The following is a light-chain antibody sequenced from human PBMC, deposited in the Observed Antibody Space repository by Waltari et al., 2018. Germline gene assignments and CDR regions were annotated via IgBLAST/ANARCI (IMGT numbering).Light chain of an antibody. CDR2: EVS. Sequence: QSALTQPPSASGSPGQSVTFSCTGTGSGGSVSWYQQLPGKAPKLLIYEVSKRPSGVLDRFSGSKSGNTASLTVSGLQAEDEGDYYCSSDAVSNNFYDFGSGTKVTVL. V-gene: IGLV2-8*01. CDR3: SSDAVSNNFYD. J-gene: IGLJ1*01. CDR1: GSGGS.